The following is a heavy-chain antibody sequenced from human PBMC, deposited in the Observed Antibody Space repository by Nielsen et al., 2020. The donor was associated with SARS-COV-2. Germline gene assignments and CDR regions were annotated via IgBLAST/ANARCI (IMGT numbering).Heavy chain of an antibody. D-gene: IGHD6-25*01. CDR3: ARDDLGEAAGDY. J-gene: IGHJ4*02. Sequence: SVKVSCKASGFTFTSSAVQWVRQARGQRLEWIGWIVVGSGNTNYAQKFQERVTITRDMSTSTAYMELSSLRSEDTAVYYCARDDLGEAAGDYWGQGTLVTVSS. CDR2: IVVGSGNT. V-gene: IGHV1-58*01. CDR1: GFTFTSSA.